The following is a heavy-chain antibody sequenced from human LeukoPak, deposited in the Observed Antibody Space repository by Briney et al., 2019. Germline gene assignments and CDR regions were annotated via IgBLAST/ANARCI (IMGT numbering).Heavy chain of an antibody. J-gene: IGHJ6*03. CDR3: ASESIRDYYYYSMDA. V-gene: IGHV4-34*01. Sequence: SETLSLTCAVYGGSFSGYYWSWIRQPPGKGLEWIGEINHSGSTNYNPSLKSRVTISVDTSKNQFSLKLSSVTAADTALYYCASESIRDYYYYSMDAWGKGTTVTISS. D-gene: IGHD1-14*01. CDR2: INHSGST. CDR1: GGSFSGYY.